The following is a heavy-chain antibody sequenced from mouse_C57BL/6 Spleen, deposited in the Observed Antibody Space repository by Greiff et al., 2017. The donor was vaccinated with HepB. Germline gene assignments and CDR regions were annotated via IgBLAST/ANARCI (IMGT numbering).Heavy chain of an antibody. Sequence: VQLQQSGPELVKPGASVKMSCKASGYTFTDYNMHWVKQSHGKSLEWIGYINPNNGGTSYNQKFKGRATLTVNKSSSTAYMELRSLTSEDSAVYYCAREGHINYDYDGSDYFDYWGQGTTLTVSS. CDR2: INPNNGGT. CDR1: GYTFTDYN. V-gene: IGHV1-22*01. CDR3: AREGHINYDYDGSDYFDY. D-gene: IGHD2-4*01. J-gene: IGHJ2*01.